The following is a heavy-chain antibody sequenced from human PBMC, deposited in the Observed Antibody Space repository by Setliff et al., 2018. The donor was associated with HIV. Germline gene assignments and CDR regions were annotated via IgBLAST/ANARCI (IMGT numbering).Heavy chain of an antibody. CDR3: ARSIHGWGSEPFDT. V-gene: IGHV4-4*07. CDR2: IYYVGWS. Sequence: PSETLSLTCSVSGASLQSYYWSWIRQPAGKGLQWIGRIYYVGWSKYNPSLEDRVTMSVDTSNNQFSLSLRSVTAADTAIYYCARSIHGWGSEPFDTWGQGILVTVSS. J-gene: IGHJ5*02. CDR1: GASLQSYY. D-gene: IGHD3-10*01.